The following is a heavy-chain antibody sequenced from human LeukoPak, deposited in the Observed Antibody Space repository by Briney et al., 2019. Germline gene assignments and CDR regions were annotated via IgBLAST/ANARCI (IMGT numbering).Heavy chain of an antibody. V-gene: IGHV4-30-4*01. CDR1: GGSISSGDYY. Sequence: SETLSLTCTVSGGSISSGDYYWSWIRQPPGKGLEWIGYIYYSGSTYYNPSLKSRVTISVDTSKNQFSLKLSSVTAADTAVYYCAREEESYYYGSGSYCYWGQGTLVTVSS. D-gene: IGHD3-10*01. CDR3: AREEESYYYGSGSYCY. J-gene: IGHJ4*02. CDR2: IYYSGST.